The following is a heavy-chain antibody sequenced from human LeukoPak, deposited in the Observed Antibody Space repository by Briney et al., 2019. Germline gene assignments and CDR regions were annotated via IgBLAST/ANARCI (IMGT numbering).Heavy chain of an antibody. J-gene: IGHJ4*02. CDR3: ARSYCGGDCYSLSYFDY. Sequence: PSETLSLTCTVSGVSISSYYWSWIRQPPGKGLEWIGYIYYSGSTNYNPSLKSRVTISVDTSKNQFSLKLSSVTAADTAVYYCARSYCGGDCYSLSYFDYWGQGTLVTVSS. CDR1: GVSISSYY. D-gene: IGHD2-21*02. CDR2: IYYSGST. V-gene: IGHV4-59*01.